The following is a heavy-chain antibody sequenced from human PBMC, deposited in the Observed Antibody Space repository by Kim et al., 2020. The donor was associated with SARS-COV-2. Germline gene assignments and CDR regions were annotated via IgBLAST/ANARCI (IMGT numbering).Heavy chain of an antibody. J-gene: IGHJ2*01. D-gene: IGHD3-16*01. CDR2: IYYSGTP. CDR3: ARRGDPWYFDL. V-gene: IGHV4-59*08. Sequence: SETLSLTCTVSGGSISSYYWSWIRQPPGKGLEWIGYIYYSGTPNYNPSLKSRVTISVDTSKNQFSLKLSSVTAADTAVYYCARRGDPWYFDLWGRGTLVTVSS. CDR1: GGSISSYY.